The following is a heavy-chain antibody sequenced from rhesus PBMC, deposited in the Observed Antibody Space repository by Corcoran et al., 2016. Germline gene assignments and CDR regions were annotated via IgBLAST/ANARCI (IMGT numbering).Heavy chain of an antibody. J-gene: IGHJ4*01. Sequence: QVQLQESGPGLVKPSETLSLTCAVSGYSISSGYGWSLIRQPPGKGLGWIGYICGSMCSTNYNPSLKSRVTNSKDTSKNLFSLKLSSVTAADTAVYYCARREAGTLDYWGQGVLVTVSS. CDR3: ARREAGTLDY. D-gene: IGHD1-1*01. CDR2: ICGSMCST. V-gene: IGHV4-127*01. CDR1: GYSISSGYG.